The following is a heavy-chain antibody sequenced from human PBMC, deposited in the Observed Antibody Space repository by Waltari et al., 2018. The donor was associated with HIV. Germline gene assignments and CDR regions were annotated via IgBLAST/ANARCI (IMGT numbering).Heavy chain of an antibody. CDR1: GFPFGDNS. V-gene: IGHV3-9*01. J-gene: IGHJ6*02. Sequence: EVQLVESGGGLVQPGGSLRLSCAASGFPFGDNSLHWVRQAPGKGLEWVSGISWNSGTIAYADSVKGRFTISRDNAKNSLYLQMNSLRAEDTALYYCAKGVTQGYYYGMDVWCQGTTVTVSS. CDR2: ISWNSGTI. D-gene: IGHD5-18*01. CDR3: AKGVTQGYYYGMDV.